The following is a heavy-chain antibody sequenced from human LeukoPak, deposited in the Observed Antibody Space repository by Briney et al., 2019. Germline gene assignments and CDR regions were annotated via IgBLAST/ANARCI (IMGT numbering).Heavy chain of an antibody. J-gene: IGHJ4*02. CDR1: GFTVSGNY. D-gene: IGHD6-6*01. CDR3: ARGYCSSSFFDY. Sequence: GGSLRLSCAASGFTVSGNYISWVRQAPGKGLEWVSVIYSGESTYYADSVKGRFTLSRDNFKHTVYLQMNSLRADDTAVYSCARGYCSSSFFDYWGQGTLVTVSS. V-gene: IGHV3-66*01. CDR2: IYSGEST.